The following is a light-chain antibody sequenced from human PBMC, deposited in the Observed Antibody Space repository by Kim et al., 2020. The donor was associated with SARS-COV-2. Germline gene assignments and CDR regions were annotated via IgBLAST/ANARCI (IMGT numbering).Light chain of an antibody. Sequence: SPGERATLSCETSQTIASTYLAWYQQKPAQTPRLLIYDVSKRATGIPDRFIGGGFGTVFTLTISRMEPEDFAVYYCQQYGGSPLTFGGGTKVDIK. V-gene: IGKV3D-20*01. CDR3: QQYGGSPLT. J-gene: IGKJ4*01. CDR2: DVS. CDR1: QTIASTY.